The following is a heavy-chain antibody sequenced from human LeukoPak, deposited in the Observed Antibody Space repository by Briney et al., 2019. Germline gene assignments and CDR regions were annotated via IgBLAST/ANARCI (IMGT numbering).Heavy chain of an antibody. V-gene: IGHV4-34*01. CDR3: ARSRTETCYGSGSYYFRPYYFDY. J-gene: IGHJ4*02. CDR1: GGSFSGYY. D-gene: IGHD3-10*01. CDR2: INHSGST. Sequence: PSETLSLTCAVYGGSFSGYYWSWIRQPPGKGLEWMGKINHSGSTNYNPSLKSRVTISVNTSKNQVSLKLSSVTAADTAVYYCARSRTETCYGSGSYYFRPYYFDYWGQGTLVTVSS.